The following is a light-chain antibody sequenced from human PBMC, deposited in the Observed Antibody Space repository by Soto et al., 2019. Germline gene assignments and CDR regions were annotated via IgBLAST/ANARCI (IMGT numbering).Light chain of an antibody. J-gene: IGKJ5*01. V-gene: IGKV3-15*01. CDR2: GSS. CDR1: ETISTN. Sequence: TQSPATLSLSPGERATLSCRATETISTNLAWFQRKPGQPPRLLIYGSSTRATGVPDRFSGSGSGTEITLIISSLQSEDVALYYCQQYSNWPPAITFGQGHDWR. CDR3: QQYSNWPPAIT.